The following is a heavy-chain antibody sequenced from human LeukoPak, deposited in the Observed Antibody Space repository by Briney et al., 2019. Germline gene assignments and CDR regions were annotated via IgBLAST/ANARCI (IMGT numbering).Heavy chain of an antibody. CDR1: GYTFTSYG. D-gene: IGHD6-13*01. V-gene: IGHV1-18*01. CDR2: ISAYNGNT. CDR3: ARDKYSSSWYPYFDY. J-gene: IGHJ4*02. Sequence: ASVKVSCKASGYTFTSYGISWVRQAPGQGLEWMGCISAYNGNTNYAQKLQGRVTMTTDTSTSTAYMELRSLRSDDTAVYYCARDKYSSSWYPYFDYWGQGTLVTVSS.